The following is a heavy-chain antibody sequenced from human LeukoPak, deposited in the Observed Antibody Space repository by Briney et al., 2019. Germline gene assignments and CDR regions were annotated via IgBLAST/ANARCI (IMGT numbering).Heavy chain of an antibody. CDR3: AKDLSGDLDY. D-gene: IGHD7-27*01. CDR2: IWYDGRNK. V-gene: IGHV3-33*06. CDR1: GFTFSSYG. Sequence: PGRSLRLSCAASGFTFSSYGMHWVRQAPGKGLEWVAVIWYDGRNKNYADSVKGRFTISRDNSKNTLSLQMNSLRAEDTAVYYCAKDLSGDLDYWGQGTLVTVSS. J-gene: IGHJ4*02.